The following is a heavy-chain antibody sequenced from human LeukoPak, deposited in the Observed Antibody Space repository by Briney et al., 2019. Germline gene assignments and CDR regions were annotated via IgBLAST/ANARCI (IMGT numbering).Heavy chain of an antibody. D-gene: IGHD5-18*01. J-gene: IGHJ4*02. V-gene: IGHV4-34*01. CDR2: INHSGST. CDR1: GGSFSGYY. Sequence: PSETLSLTCAVYGGSFSGYYWSWIRQPPGKGLEWIGEINHSGSTNYNPSLKSRVTISVDTSKNQFSLKLSSVTAADTAVYYCARGRKRGIQLWLNYWGQGTLVTVSS. CDR3: ARGRKRGIQLWLNY.